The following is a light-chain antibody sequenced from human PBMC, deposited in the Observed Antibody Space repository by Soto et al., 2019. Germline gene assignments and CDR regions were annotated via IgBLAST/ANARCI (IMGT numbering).Light chain of an antibody. CDR1: SSDVGGYDY. J-gene: IGLJ1*01. CDR2: DVS. CDR3: SSYTRSSTPYV. V-gene: IGLV2-14*01. Sequence: QSVLTQPASVSGSPGQSITISCTGTSSDVGGYDYVSWYQQHPGKAPKLVLYDVSDRPSGVSDRFSGSKSGNTASLTISGLQAEDEADYYCSSYTRSSTPYVFGTGTQLTVL.